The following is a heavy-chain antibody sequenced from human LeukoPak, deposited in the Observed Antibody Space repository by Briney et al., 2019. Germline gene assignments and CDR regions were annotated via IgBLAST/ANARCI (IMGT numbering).Heavy chain of an antibody. CDR2: ISYDGSNK. CDR1: GFTFSSYA. J-gene: IGHJ4*02. D-gene: IGHD3-10*01. V-gene: IGHV3-30-3*01. CDR3: ARDGSIYGSGSYYEEYYFDY. Sequence: GGSLRLSCAASGFTFSSYAMHWVRRAPGKGLEWVAVISYDGSNKYYADSVKGRFTISRDNSKNTLYLQMNSLRAEDTAVYYCARDGSIYGSGSYYEEYYFDYWGQGTLVTVSS.